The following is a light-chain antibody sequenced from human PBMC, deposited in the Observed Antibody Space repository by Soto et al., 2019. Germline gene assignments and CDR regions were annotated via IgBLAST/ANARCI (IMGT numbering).Light chain of an antibody. CDR3: QQYGSSPIT. J-gene: IGKJ5*01. V-gene: IGKV3-20*01. CDR2: TAS. CDR1: QSVSSSY. Sequence: EIVLTQSPGTLSLSPGERATLSCRASQSVSSSYLAWYQQKPGQAPRLLIYTASRRATGIPDRFSGSGSGTDFTLTISRLEPEDSAVYYCQQYGSSPITFGQGTRLEI.